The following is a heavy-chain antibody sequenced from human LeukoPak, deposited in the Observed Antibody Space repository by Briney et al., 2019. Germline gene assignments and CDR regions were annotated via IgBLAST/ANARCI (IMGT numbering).Heavy chain of an antibody. CDR3: ARHDGDYGWGANY. CDR1: GGSISSGSYY. CDR2: IYNSGSA. D-gene: IGHD4-17*01. V-gene: IGHV4-61*01. Sequence: PSQTLSLTCTVSGGSISSGSYYWSWIRKPPWKGLEWIGKIYNSGSANYSPSLKSRVTMSVDTSKNQFSLNLSPVTAADTAVYYCARHDGDYGWGANYWGQGTLVTVSS. J-gene: IGHJ4*02.